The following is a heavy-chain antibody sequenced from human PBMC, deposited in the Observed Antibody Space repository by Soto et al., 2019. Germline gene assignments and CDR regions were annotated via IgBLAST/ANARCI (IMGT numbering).Heavy chain of an antibody. Sequence: ASVKVSCKASGYTFTGYYMHWVRQAPGQGLEWMGWINPNSGGTNYAQKFQGRVTMTRDTSISTAYMELGRLRCDDTAVYYCARDGVDCSSTSCYRNLYFDYWGQGTLVTVSS. V-gene: IGHV1-2*02. D-gene: IGHD2-2*02. CDR3: ARDGVDCSSTSCYRNLYFDY. CDR2: INPNSGGT. CDR1: GYTFTGYY. J-gene: IGHJ4*02.